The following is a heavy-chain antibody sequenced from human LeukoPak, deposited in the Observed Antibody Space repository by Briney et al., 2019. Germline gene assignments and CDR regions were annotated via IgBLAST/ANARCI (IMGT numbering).Heavy chain of an antibody. D-gene: IGHD3-16*02. Sequence: PGGSLRLSCAASGFTFDDYAMHWVRQAPGKGLEWVSGISWNSGNIVYADSVKGRFTISRDNAKNSLYLQMNSLRAEDTALYYCAKDARYTAEGYFDYWGQGTLVTVSS. CDR1: GFTFDDYA. J-gene: IGHJ4*02. CDR2: ISWNSGNI. V-gene: IGHV3-9*01. CDR3: AKDARYTAEGYFDY.